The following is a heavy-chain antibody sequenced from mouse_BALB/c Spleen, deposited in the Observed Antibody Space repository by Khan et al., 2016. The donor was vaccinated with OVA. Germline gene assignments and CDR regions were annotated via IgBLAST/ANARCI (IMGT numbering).Heavy chain of an antibody. CDR1: GYTFTDYY. Sequence: QVQLQQSGAELARPGASVNLSCKPSGYTFTDYYISWVKQRPGQGLEWIAEIYPGSGNLYYNEKFKGKATLTADKSSSQAYMQLSSLTSEDSAVYFCARREVYYFDYWGQGTTLTGSS. CDR3: ARREVYYFDY. CDR2: IYPGSGNL. J-gene: IGHJ2*01. V-gene: IGHV1-76*01.